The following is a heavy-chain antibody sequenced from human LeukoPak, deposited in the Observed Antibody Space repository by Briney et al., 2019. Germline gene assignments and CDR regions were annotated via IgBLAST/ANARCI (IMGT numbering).Heavy chain of an antibody. Sequence: SVKVSCKASGYTFTSYYMHWVRQAAGQGLEWMGIINPSGGSTSYAQKFQGRVTMTRDTSTSTVYMELSRRRSGGTAGYFRARSSTGPEAYWGQRTLVTVPS. CDR3: ARSSTGPEAY. D-gene: IGHD1-14*01. J-gene: IGHJ4*02. CDR1: GYTFTSYY. CDR2: INPSGGST. V-gene: IGHV1-46*01.